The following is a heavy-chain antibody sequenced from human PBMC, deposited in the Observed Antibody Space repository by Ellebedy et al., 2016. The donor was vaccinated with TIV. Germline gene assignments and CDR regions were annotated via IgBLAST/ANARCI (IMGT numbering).Heavy chain of an antibody. V-gene: IGHV3-23*01. J-gene: IGHJ4*02. D-gene: IGHD3-10*01. CDR1: GFTFSSYA. CDR2: ISGSDGTT. CDR3: ASQVYYYGSGSLTFDY. Sequence: GESLKISXAASGFTFSSYAMSWVRQAPGKGLEWVSAISGSDGTTYYADSVKGRFTISRDNSKNTLYLQMNSLRAEDTAVYYCASQVYYYGSGSLTFDYWGQGTLVTVSS.